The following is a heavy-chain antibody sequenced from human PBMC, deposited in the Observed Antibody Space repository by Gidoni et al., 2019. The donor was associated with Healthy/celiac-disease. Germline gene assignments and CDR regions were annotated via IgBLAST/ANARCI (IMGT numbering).Heavy chain of an antibody. CDR2: ISAYNGNT. D-gene: IGHD3-10*01. V-gene: IGHV1-18*01. Sequence: QVQLVQSGAEVKKPGASVKVSCKASGYTFTRYGISWVRQPPGQGLEWMGWISAYNGNTNYAQKLQGRVTMTTDTSTSTAYMELSSLRSDDTAVYYCARGGVITMVRGVIITDNYYYYYGMDVWGQGTTVTVSS. CDR3: ARGGVITMVRGVIITDNYYYYYGMDV. J-gene: IGHJ6*02. CDR1: GYTFTRYG.